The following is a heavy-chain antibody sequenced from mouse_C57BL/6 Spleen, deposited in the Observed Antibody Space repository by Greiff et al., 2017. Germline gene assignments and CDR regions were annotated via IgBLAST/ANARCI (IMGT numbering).Heavy chain of an antibody. D-gene: IGHD2-1*01. CDR1: GFTFTDYY. Sequence: EVLLVESGGGLVQPGGSLSLSCAASGFTFTDYYMSWVRQPPGKALEWLGFISNKANGYTTEYSASVKGRFTMSRDNSQSVLYLQRNAQRAEDGATYYRARLYGNYVWYFDVWGTGTTVTVSS. CDR3: ARLYGNYVWYFDV. J-gene: IGHJ1*03. V-gene: IGHV7-3*01. CDR2: ISNKANGYTT.